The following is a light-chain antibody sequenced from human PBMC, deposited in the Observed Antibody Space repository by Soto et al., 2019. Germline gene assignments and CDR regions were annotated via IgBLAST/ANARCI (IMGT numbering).Light chain of an antibody. V-gene: IGLV1-44*01. J-gene: IGLJ1*01. CDR2: YNK. Sequence: QSVLTQSPSTSGTPGQRVTISRSGSFSNIGSNSVSWYQHLPGTAPKLLISYNKKRPSGVPDRFSGSKYGTSASLAISGLHSEDEADYYCAAWDDTVDNYVFGTGTKATVL. CDR1: FSNIGSNS. CDR3: AAWDDTVDNYV.